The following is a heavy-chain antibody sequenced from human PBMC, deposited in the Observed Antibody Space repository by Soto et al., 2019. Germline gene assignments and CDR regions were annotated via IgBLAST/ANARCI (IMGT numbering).Heavy chain of an antibody. V-gene: IGHV3-48*02. Sequence: PGGSLRLSCAASGFTSSSYSMNWVRQAPGKGLEWVSYISSSSSTIYYADSVKGRFTISRDNAKNSLYLQMNSLRDEDTAVYYCASNDQLEPYYFDYWGQGTLVTVSS. CDR3: ASNDQLEPYYFDY. CDR2: ISSSSSTI. D-gene: IGHD1-1*01. CDR1: GFTSSSYS. J-gene: IGHJ4*02.